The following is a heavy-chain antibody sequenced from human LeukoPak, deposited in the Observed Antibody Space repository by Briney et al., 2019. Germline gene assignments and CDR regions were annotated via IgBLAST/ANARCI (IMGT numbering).Heavy chain of an antibody. CDR2: IYYSGST. J-gene: IGHJ6*04. D-gene: IGHD3-10*01. Sequence: PSETLSLTCTVSGGSISSYYWSWIRQPPGKGLEWIGYIYYSGSTNYNPSLKSRVTISVDTSKNQFSLKLSSVTAADTAVYYCARDDVPLWFGSQEPPDVWGKGTTVTVSS. CDR3: ARDDVPLWFGSQEPPDV. CDR1: GGSISSYY. V-gene: IGHV4-59*01.